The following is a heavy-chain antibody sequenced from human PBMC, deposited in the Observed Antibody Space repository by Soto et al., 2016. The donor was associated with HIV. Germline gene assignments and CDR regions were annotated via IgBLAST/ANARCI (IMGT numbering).Heavy chain of an antibody. Sequence: QVQLVQSGAEVEKPGASVKVSCKVSGYSLSDLSMHWVRQAPGKGLEWMGGFDPEDGETIYAQKFQGRVTMTEDTSTDTAYMELSSLRSEDTAVYYCATDSGQHLKSLDYWGQGTLLTVSS. J-gene: IGHJ4*02. V-gene: IGHV1-24*01. CDR3: ATDSGQHLKSLDY. D-gene: IGHD6-13*01. CDR2: FDPEDGET. CDR1: GYSLSDLS.